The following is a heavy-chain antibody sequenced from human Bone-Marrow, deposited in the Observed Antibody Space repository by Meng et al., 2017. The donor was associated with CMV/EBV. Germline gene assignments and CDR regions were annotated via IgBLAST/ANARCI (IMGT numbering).Heavy chain of an antibody. CDR1: GYTLTCYG. CDR3: ARVTLIDYDGGQFDY. D-gene: IGHD3-3*01. V-gene: IGHV1-18*01. Sequence: ASVKVSCKASGYTLTCYGISWVRQAPGQGLEWMGWISAYNGNTNYAQKLQGRVTMTTDTSTSTAYMELRSLRSDDTAVYYCARVTLIDYDGGQFDYWGQGTLVTVSS. CDR2: ISAYNGNT. J-gene: IGHJ4*02.